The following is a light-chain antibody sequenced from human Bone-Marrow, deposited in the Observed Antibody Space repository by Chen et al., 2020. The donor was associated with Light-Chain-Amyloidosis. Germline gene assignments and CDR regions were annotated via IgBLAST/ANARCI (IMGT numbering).Light chain of an antibody. V-gene: IGLV2-23*01. CDR1: TSDVGTYNL. J-gene: IGLJ2*01. CDR3: CSYAGSNTYV. Sequence: QSALTQPASVSGSPGQSITISCTGTTSDVGTYNLVSWYQQHPVKAPKLIIFEDTQRPSGVSTRFSAYKSVNTASLRIFRLQAEDEADYYCCSYAGSNTYVFGGGTKLTVL. CDR2: EDT.